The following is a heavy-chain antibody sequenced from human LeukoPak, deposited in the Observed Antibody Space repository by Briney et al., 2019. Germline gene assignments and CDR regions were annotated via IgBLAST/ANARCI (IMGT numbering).Heavy chain of an antibody. V-gene: IGHV3-23*01. J-gene: IGHJ4*02. CDR3: ARARSGYYGDY. D-gene: IGHD5-12*01. CDR1: GFTFSSYA. CDR2: VSGSGGST. Sequence: TGGSLRLSCAASGFTFSSYAMSWVRQAPGKGLEWVSTVSGSGGSTDYADSVKGRFTISRDNSKNTLYLQMNSLRAEDTAVYYCARARSGYYGDYWGQGTLVTVSS.